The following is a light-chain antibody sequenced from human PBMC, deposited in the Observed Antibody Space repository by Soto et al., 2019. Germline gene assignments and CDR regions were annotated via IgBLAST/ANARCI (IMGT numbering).Light chain of an antibody. Sequence: IQMTQSPSSVSASVGDRVTITCRASQGISTWLAWFQQKPGKAPKLLIYSASTLQSGVPSRFSGSGSGTDFTLTITSLRPEDFATYSCQQAHSFPYTFGQGTKLEI. CDR2: SAS. CDR1: QGISTW. V-gene: IGKV1D-12*01. CDR3: QQAHSFPYT. J-gene: IGKJ2*01.